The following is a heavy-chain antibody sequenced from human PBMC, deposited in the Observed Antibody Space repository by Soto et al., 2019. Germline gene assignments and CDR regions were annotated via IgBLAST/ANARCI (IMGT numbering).Heavy chain of an antibody. J-gene: IGHJ2*01. V-gene: IGHV4-61*01. CDR1: GGSVSSGSYY. CDR2: IYYSGST. CDR3: ARYSSGWLDWYFDL. Sequence: QVQLQESGPGLVKPSETLSLTCTVSGGSVSSGSYYWSWIRQPPGKGLEWIGYIYYSGSTNYNPSVKSRVTISVDTSKNQFSLKLSSVTAADTAVYYCARYSSGWLDWYFDLWGRGTLVTVSS. D-gene: IGHD6-19*01.